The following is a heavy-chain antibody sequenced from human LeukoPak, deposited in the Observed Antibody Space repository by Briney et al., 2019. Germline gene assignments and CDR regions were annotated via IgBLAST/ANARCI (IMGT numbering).Heavy chain of an antibody. J-gene: IGHJ4*02. V-gene: IGHV4-59*01. CDR1: GGSISSYY. CDR3: ARTDLWSGSLFDY. Sequence: SETLSLTCTVSGGSISSYYWSWIRQPPGKGLEWIGYIYYSGSTNYNPSLKSRVTISVDTSKNQFSLKLSSVTAADTAVYYCARTDLWSGSLFDYWGRGTLVTVSS. D-gene: IGHD3-3*01. CDR2: IYYSGST.